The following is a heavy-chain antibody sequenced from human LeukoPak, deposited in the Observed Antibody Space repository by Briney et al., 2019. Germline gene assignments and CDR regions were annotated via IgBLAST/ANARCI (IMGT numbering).Heavy chain of an antibody. CDR1: GFSFSSYA. V-gene: IGHV3-23*01. J-gene: IGHJ4*02. CDR2: ISASGSST. Sequence: GGSLRLSCAASGFSFSSYAMSCVRQAPGKGLEWVSTISASGSSTYYADSVKGRFTISRDNSKNTLYLQMNSLRAEDTAVYYCAKLPRRMQWLVFDYWGQGTLVTVSS. CDR3: AKLPRRMQWLVFDY. D-gene: IGHD6-19*01.